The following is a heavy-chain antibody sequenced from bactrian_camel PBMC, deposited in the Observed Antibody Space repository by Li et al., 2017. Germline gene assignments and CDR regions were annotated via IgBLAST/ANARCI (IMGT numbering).Heavy chain of an antibody. J-gene: IGHJ4*01. Sequence: VQLVESGGRQVQPGGSLRLSCIASGFQFSDYPMSWVRQAPGKDLEWLAQIAYDGWVSRYNDPAKGRFSISRDNDKNTLYLQMNSLKPEDTAVYYCMRGSPGGSSLSEGYWGQGTQVTVS. CDR1: GFQFSDYP. CDR3: MRGSPGGSSLSEGY. CDR2: IAYDGWVS. D-gene: IGHD6*01. V-gene: IGHV3S42*01.